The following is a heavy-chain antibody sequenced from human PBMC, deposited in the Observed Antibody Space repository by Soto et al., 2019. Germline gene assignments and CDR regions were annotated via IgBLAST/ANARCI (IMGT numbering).Heavy chain of an antibody. D-gene: IGHD6-13*01. J-gene: IGHJ5*02. Sequence: PGESLKISGKGSGYSFTSYWISWVRQMPGKGLEWMGRIDPSDSYTNYSPSFQGHVTISADKSISTAYLQWSSLKASDTAMYYCATTPPHSSSWYWFDPWGQGTLVTVSS. CDR3: ATTPPHSSSWYWFDP. CDR1: GYSFTSYW. V-gene: IGHV5-10-1*01. CDR2: IDPSDSYT.